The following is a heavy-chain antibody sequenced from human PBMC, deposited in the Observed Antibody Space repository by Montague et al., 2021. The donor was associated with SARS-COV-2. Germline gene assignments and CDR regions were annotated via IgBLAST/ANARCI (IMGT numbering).Heavy chain of an antibody. D-gene: IGHD3-3*01. CDR2: IYCSGST. CDR3: ASLPRITIFGVVIHFDY. V-gene: IGHV4-39*01. CDR1: GGSISSSSYY. Sequence: SETLSLTCTVSGGSISSSSYYWGWIRQPPGKGLEWIGSIYCSGSTYYNPSLKSRVTISVDTSKNQFSLKLSSVTAADTAVYYCASLPRITIFGVVIHFDYWGQGTLVTVSS. J-gene: IGHJ4*02.